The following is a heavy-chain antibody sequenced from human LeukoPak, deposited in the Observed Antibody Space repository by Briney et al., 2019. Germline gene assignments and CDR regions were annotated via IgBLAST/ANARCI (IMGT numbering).Heavy chain of an antibody. V-gene: IGHV4-39*07. CDR1: GGSISSSSYY. Sequence: SETLSLTCTVSGGSISSSSYYWGWIRQPPGKGLEWIGSIYYSGSTYYNPSLKSRVTISVDTSKNQFSLKLSSVTAADTAVYYCARAVYGGQVDYWGQGTLVTVSS. CDR3: ARAVYGGQVDY. J-gene: IGHJ4*02. D-gene: IGHD2-8*01. CDR2: IYYSGST.